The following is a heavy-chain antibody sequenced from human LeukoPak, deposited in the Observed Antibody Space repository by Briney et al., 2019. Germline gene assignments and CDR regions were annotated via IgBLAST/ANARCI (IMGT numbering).Heavy chain of an antibody. CDR3: ARGPIYLWLYNGMDV. CDR2: IRSKAYGGTT. CDR1: GFTFGDHA. D-gene: IGHD3-9*01. J-gene: IGHJ6*02. Sequence: GRSLRLSCTASGFTFGDHAMRWVRQAPGKGLEWLGFIRSKAYGGTTEYAASVKGRFTISRDDSKNIVYLQMSSLKTDDTAVYYCARGPIYLWLYNGMDVWGQGTTVTVSS. V-gene: IGHV3-49*04.